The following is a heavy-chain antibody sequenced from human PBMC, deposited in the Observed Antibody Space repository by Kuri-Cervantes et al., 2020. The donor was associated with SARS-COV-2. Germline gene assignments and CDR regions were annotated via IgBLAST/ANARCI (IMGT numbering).Heavy chain of an antibody. D-gene: IGHD3-9*01. Sequence: SETLSLTCTVSGGSISSYYWSWIRQPAGKGLEWIGRIYTSGSTNYNPSLKSRVTMSVDTSKNQFSLKLSSVTAADTAVYYCARDTYYDILTGYSPLGLDHWGQGTLVTVSS. J-gene: IGHJ5*02. V-gene: IGHV4-4*07. CDR3: ARDTYYDILTGYSPLGLDH. CDR2: IYTSGST. CDR1: GGSISSYY.